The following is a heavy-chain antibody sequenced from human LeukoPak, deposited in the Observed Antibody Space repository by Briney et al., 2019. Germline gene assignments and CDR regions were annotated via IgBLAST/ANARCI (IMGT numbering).Heavy chain of an antibody. D-gene: IGHD3-22*01. CDR2: ISSSSSYI. CDR3: AREDSPYETFEP. CDR1: GFTFSSYS. V-gene: IGHV3-21*01. J-gene: IGHJ5*02. Sequence: PGGPLRLSCAASGFTFSSYSMNWVRQAPGKGLEWVSSISSSSSYIYYADSVKGRFTIPRDNAKNSLYLQMNSLSAEDTAVYYCAREDSPYETFEPWGQGTLVTASS.